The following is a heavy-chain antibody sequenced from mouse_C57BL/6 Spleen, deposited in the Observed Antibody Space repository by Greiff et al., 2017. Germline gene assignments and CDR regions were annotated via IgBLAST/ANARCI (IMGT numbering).Heavy chain of an antibody. D-gene: IGHD2-3*01. CDR1: GYTFTSYW. V-gene: IGHV1-5*01. Sequence: EVQGVESGTVLARPGASVKMSCKTSGYTFTSYWMHWVKQRPGQGLEWIGAIYPGNSDTSYNQKFKGKAKLTAVTSASTAYMELSSLTNEDSAVYYCTREGYDGYPWFAYWGQGTLVTVSA. J-gene: IGHJ3*01. CDR3: TREGYDGYPWFAY. CDR2: IYPGNSDT.